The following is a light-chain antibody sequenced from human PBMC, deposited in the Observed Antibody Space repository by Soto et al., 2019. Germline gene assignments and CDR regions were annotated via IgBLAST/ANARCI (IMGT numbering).Light chain of an antibody. J-gene: IGKJ1*01. Sequence: EIVLTQSPGTLSLSPVERATLSCRASQSVSDSYLAWYQQKSGQAPRLLIYGASNRATGIPDRFSGSGSGTDFTLTISRLEPEDFAVYYCQQYSASPRTFGQGTKVDIK. CDR2: GAS. V-gene: IGKV3-20*01. CDR1: QSVSDSY. CDR3: QQYSASPRT.